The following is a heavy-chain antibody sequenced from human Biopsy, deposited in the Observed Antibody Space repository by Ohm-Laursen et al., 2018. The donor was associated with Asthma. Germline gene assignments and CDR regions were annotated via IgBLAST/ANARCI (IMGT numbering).Heavy chain of an antibody. CDR3: ARCQVGYSSGWSLLLKKIYYSGMDV. CDR2: IMTFFGTT. CDR1: GGTFSNFA. V-gene: IGHV1-69*01. D-gene: IGHD6-19*01. J-gene: IGHJ6*02. Sequence: SSVKVSCKAPGGTFSNFAISWVRQAPGQGLEWLGGIMTFFGTTNYAQKFQGRVTITADESTSTAYMEVTSLRSEDTAIYYCARCQVGYSSGWSLLLKKIYYSGMDVWGQGTAGTVSS.